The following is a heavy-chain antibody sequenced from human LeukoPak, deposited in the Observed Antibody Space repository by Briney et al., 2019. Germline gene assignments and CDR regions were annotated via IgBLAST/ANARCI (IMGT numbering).Heavy chain of an antibody. CDR2: IYHSGST. Sequence: PSETLSLTCAVSGGSISSSNWWSWVRQPPGKGLEWIGSIYHSGSTYYNPSLNSRVTISVDTSKNQFSLKLSPVTAADTAVYYCARALAVAGERDYYYYYMDVWGKGTTVTISS. V-gene: IGHV4-4*02. D-gene: IGHD6-19*01. CDR3: ARALAVAGERDYYYYYMDV. J-gene: IGHJ6*03. CDR1: GGSISSSNW.